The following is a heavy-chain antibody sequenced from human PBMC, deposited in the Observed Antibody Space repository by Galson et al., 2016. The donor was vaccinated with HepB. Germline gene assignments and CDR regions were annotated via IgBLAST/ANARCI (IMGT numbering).Heavy chain of an antibody. CDR1: GFTFRNFG. V-gene: IGHV3-30*18. J-gene: IGHJ3*02. CDR3: VKDLGVGTTTTDAFDI. CDR2: VSFDGLKT. Sequence: SLRLSCAASGFTFRNFGIHWVRQAPGKGLEWVAVVSFDGLKTLYVGSVSGQLTISRDNSKNTAYLQMNYLRPDDTAVYYCVKDLGVGTTTTDAFDIWGQGTMVAVSS. D-gene: IGHD1-26*01.